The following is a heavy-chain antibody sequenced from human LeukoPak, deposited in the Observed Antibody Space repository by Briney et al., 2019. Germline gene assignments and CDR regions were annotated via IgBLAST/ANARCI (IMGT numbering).Heavy chain of an antibody. J-gene: IGHJ4*02. CDR1: GFTFSSYA. D-gene: IGHD3-22*01. V-gene: IGHV3-23*01. Sequence: PGGSLRLSCAASGFTFSSYAMSWVRQAPGKGLEWVSAISGSGGSAYYADSVKGRFTISRDNSKNTLYLQMNSLRAEDTAVYYCAKDRYYYDSSGPDLIFAYWGQGTLVTVSS. CDR3: AKDRYYYDSSGPDLIFAY. CDR2: ISGSGGSA.